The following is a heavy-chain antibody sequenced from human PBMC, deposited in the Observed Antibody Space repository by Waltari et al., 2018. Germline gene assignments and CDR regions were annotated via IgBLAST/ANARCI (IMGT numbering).Heavy chain of an antibody. CDR2: CDPEDGET. CDR3: ATLGGSYYFDY. J-gene: IGHJ4*02. CDR1: GSTLTELS. V-gene: IGHV1-24*01. D-gene: IGHD3-16*01. Sequence: QVQLVQSGAEVKKPGASVKVSCKVSGSTLTELSMHWVRQAPGKGLEWMGGCDPEDGETIYAQKFQGRVTMNEDTSTDTAYMELSSLRSEDTAVYYCATLGGSYYFDYWVQGTLVTVSS.